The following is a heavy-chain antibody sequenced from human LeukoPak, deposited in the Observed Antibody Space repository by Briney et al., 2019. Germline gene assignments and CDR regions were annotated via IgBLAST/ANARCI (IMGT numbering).Heavy chain of an antibody. V-gene: IGHV1-2*02. CDR1: GYTFTGYY. CDR2: INPNSGGT. J-gene: IGHJ4*02. CDR3: ARDRASIAARFYFDY. Sequence: ASVKVSCKASGYTFTGYYMHWVRQAPGQGLEWKGWINPNSGGTNYAQKFQGRVTMTRDTSISTAYMELSRLRSDDTAVYYCARDRASIAARFYFDYWGQGTLVTVSS. D-gene: IGHD6-6*01.